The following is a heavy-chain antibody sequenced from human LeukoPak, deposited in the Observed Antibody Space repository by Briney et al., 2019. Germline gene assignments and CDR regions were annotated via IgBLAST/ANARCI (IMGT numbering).Heavy chain of an antibody. CDR2: IYHSGST. Sequence: SETLSLTCTVSGYSISSGYYWGWIRPPPGKGLEWIGSIYHSGSTYYNPSLKSRVTISVDTSKNQFSLKLSSVTAADTAVYYCARASGSYHYFDYWGQGTLVTVSS. D-gene: IGHD1-26*01. CDR1: GYSISSGYY. J-gene: IGHJ4*02. V-gene: IGHV4-38-2*02. CDR3: ARASGSYHYFDY.